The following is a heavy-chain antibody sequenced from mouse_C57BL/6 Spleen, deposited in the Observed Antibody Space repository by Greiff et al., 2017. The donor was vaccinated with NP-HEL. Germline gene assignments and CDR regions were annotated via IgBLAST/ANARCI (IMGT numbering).Heavy chain of an antibody. Sequence: QVQLQQPGAELVRPGSSVKLSCKASGYTFTSYWMDWVKQRPGQGLEWIGNIYPSDSETHYNQKFKDKATLTVDKSSSTAYMQISSLTSEDSAVYYCARNYGSSYGDYWGQGTTLTVSS. J-gene: IGHJ2*01. V-gene: IGHV1-61*01. CDR2: IYPSDSET. CDR1: GYTFTSYW. CDR3: ARNYGSSYGDY. D-gene: IGHD1-1*01.